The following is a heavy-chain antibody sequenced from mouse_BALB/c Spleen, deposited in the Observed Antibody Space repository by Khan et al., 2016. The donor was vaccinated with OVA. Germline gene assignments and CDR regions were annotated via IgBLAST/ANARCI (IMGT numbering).Heavy chain of an antibody. J-gene: IGHJ3*01. CDR2: ISPGSGDT. D-gene: IGHD1-2*01. CDR1: GYTFTDYY. Sequence: QVRLQQSGAELARPGASVKLSCKASGYTFTDYYINWVKQRTGQGLEWIGEISPGSGDTYYNEKFKGKATLTEDKSSSTVYMQLSSLTADASAVYFCARRNYFGYTFAYWGQGTLVTVSA. V-gene: IGHV1-77*01. CDR3: ARRNYFGYTFAY.